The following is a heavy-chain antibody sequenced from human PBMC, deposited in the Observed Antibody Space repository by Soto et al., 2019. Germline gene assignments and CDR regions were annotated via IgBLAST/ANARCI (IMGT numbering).Heavy chain of an antibody. CDR1: GYSINSGDT. Sequence: XASLSLTITVCGYSINSGDTWCWFRRPPGQGLEWIGSRYSTGTTYYNPSLRRRVKMSVDTSKNQLSLVLRSVTAADTAVYYCVERATVVNSPWFDPWAQGTQVTVPS. CDR2: RYSTGTT. V-gene: IGHV4-38-2*02. J-gene: IGHJ5*02. D-gene: IGHD1-1*01. CDR3: VERATVVNSPWFDP.